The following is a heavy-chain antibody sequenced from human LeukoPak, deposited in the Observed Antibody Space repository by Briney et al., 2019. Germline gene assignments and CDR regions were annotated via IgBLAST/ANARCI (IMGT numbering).Heavy chain of an antibody. J-gene: IGHJ6*02. CDR1: GFSFSSYG. V-gene: IGHV3-33*01. CDR3: AREGRYSRSSRSFGGFYYGMDV. Sequence: GGSLRLSCAASGFSFSSYGMHWVRQAPGKGLEWVAVIWYDGSKKYYIDSVKGRFTIFRDNSKNTLFLQMDYLRAEDTAAYHCAREGRYSRSSRSFGGFYYGMDVWGQGTTVTVSS. D-gene: IGHD4-11*01. CDR2: IWYDGSKK.